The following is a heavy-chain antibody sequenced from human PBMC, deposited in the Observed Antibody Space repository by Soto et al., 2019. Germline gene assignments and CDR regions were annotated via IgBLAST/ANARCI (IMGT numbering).Heavy chain of an antibody. D-gene: IGHD2-15*01. Sequence: ASVKVSCKASGYTFTSYDINWVRQATGQGLEWMGWMNPNSGNTGYAQKFQGRVTMTRNTSISTAYMELSSLRSEDTAVYYCARRGDCSGGSCYLDAFDIWGQGTMVTVSS. CDR3: ARRGDCSGGSCYLDAFDI. CDR2: MNPNSGNT. V-gene: IGHV1-8*01. J-gene: IGHJ3*02. CDR1: GYTFTSYD.